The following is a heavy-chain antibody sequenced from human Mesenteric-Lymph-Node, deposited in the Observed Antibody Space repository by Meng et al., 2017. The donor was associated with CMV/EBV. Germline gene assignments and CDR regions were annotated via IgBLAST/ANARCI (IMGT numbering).Heavy chain of an antibody. CDR3: ARVGVYCSSTSCYRGALDY. J-gene: IGHJ4*02. CDR1: GVSLSRFG. D-gene: IGHD2-2*02. Sequence: GESLKISCEASGVSLSRFGMHWVRQAPGKGLEWVASIRNDGSNKYYIDSVKGRFTISRDNSRNTLYLQMNSLRAEDTAVYYCARVGVYCSSTSCYRGALDYWGQGTLVTVSS. CDR2: IRNDGSNK. V-gene: IGHV3-30*02.